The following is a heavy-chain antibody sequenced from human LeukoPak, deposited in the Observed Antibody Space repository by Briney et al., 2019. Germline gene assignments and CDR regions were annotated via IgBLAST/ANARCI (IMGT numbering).Heavy chain of an antibody. CDR1: GFTFSNYW. CDR2: MKQDGSEK. D-gene: IGHD6-13*01. J-gene: IGHJ4*02. Sequence: GGSLRLSCAASGFTFSNYWMSWVRQAPGKGLEWVANMKQDGSEKYYVDSVKGRFTISRDNAKNSLYLQMNSLRAEDTAVYYCARDLGIAAAVTLDYWGQGTLVTVSS. V-gene: IGHV3-7*01. CDR3: ARDLGIAAAVTLDY.